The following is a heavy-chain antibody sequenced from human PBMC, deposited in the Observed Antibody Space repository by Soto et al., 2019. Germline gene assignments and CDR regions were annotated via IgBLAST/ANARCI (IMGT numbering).Heavy chain of an antibody. V-gene: IGHV5-51*01. CDR2: IYPGDSDT. CDR3: ARQDGSGPFDY. J-gene: IGHJ4*02. D-gene: IGHD3-10*01. Sequence: GEALKISCKACGCRFSTYWIGWVRQRPGKGPEWMAIIYPGDSDTRENPSFQGQVTISADKSSNTVHLQWRSLKASDTATYYCARQDGSGPFDYWGQGTRVTVSS. CDR1: GCRFSTYW.